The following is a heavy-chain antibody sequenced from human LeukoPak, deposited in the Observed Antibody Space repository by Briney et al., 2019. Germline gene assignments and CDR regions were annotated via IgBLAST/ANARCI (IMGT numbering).Heavy chain of an antibody. CDR3: ARGWDYGDYYDYXFDY. J-gene: IGHJ4*02. CDR1: GYTFTGYW. CDR2: ISPSGGST. D-gene: IGHD4-17*01. Sequence: ASVKLSCKAFGYTFTGYWIHWVRQAPGQGPEWMGVISPSGGSTIYAQKFKGRVTLTRDMSTSTVYMELSSLRSEDTAVYYCARGWDYGDYYDYXFDYWGXXTLVTVSS. V-gene: IGHV1-46*01.